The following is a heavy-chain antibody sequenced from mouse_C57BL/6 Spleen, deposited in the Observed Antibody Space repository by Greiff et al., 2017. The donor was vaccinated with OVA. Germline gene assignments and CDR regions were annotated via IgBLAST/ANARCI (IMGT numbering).Heavy chain of an antibody. Sequence: EVQLQQSGPELVKPGASVKISCKASGYSFTDYNMNWVKQSNGKSLEWIGVINPNYGTTSYNQKFKGKATLTVDQSSSTAYMQRNSLTSEDSAVYYCARGSNYLYYYAMDYWGQGTSVTVSS. V-gene: IGHV1-39*01. D-gene: IGHD2-5*01. CDR3: ARGSNYLYYYAMDY. CDR2: INPNYGTT. J-gene: IGHJ4*01. CDR1: GYSFTDYN.